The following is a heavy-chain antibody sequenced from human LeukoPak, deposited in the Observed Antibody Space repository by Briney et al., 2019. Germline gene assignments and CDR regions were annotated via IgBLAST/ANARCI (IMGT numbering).Heavy chain of an antibody. CDR3: AAPSVVAAFQR. V-gene: IGHV3-74*01. J-gene: IGHJ1*01. Sequence: GGSLRLSCAASGFTFSSYWMHWVRQLPGKGLVWVSRINSDGSSTSYADSVKGRFTISRDNAKNTLYLQMNSLRAEDTAVYFCAAPSVVAAFQRRGQGTLVTVSS. CDR1: GFTFSSYW. CDR2: INSDGSST. D-gene: IGHD2-15*01.